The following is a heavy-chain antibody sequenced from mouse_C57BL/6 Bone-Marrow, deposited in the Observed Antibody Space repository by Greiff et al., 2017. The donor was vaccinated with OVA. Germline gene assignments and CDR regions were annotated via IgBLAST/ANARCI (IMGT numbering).Heavy chain of an antibody. J-gene: IGHJ3*01. CDR3: ARQDYDVSWFAY. CDR1: GFTFSSYG. D-gene: IGHD2-4*01. V-gene: IGHV5-6*02. Sequence: DVMLVESGGDLVKPGGSLKLSCAASGFTFSSYGMSWVRQTPDKRLEWVATISSGGSYTYYPDSVKGRFTISRDNAKNTLYLQMSSLKSEDTAMYYCARQDYDVSWFAYWGQGTLVTVSA. CDR2: ISSGGSYT.